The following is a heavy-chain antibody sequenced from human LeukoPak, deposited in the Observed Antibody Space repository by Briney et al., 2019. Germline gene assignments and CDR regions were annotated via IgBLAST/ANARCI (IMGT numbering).Heavy chain of an antibody. Sequence: ASVKVSCKASGGTFSSYAISWVRQAPGQGLEWMGGIIPIFGTANYAQKFQGRVTITTDESTSTAYMELSSLRSEDTAVYYCARDRNSYGSVAALDYWGQGTLVTVSS. V-gene: IGHV1-69*05. CDR1: GGTFSSYA. J-gene: IGHJ4*02. D-gene: IGHD5-18*01. CDR3: ARDRNSYGSVAALDY. CDR2: IIPIFGTA.